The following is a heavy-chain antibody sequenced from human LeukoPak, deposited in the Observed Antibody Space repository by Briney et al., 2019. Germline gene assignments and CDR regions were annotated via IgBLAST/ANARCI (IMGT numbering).Heavy chain of an antibody. Sequence: ASVKVSCKASGYTFPNYHIHWVRRAPGQGLEWLGIINPNGGSASYAQRFQGRVTMTRDTSTTTVYMELTSLRSEDTAVYYCARDYYYDSSGYYTYYFDYWGQGTQVTVSS. CDR2: INPNGGSA. J-gene: IGHJ4*02. CDR1: GYTFPNYH. D-gene: IGHD3-22*01. V-gene: IGHV1-46*01. CDR3: ARDYYYDSSGYYTYYFDY.